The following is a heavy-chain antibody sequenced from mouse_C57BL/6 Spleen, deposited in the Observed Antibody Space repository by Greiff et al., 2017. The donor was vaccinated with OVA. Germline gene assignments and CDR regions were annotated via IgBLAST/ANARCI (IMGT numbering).Heavy chain of an antibody. CDR2: LNPSSGYT. CDR1: GYPFTSYP. V-gene: IGHV1-4*01. D-gene: IGHD1-1*01. J-gene: IGHJ1*03. Sequence: QVQLQQSGADLARPGASVKMSCKASGYPFTSYPMHWVKQRPGQGLEWIGYLNPSSGYTKYNQKFKDTATLTADKSSRTAYMQLSSLTSEDSAVYYSARYDCYGRSHWYFDVWGTGTTVTVSS. CDR3: ARYDCYGRSHWYFDV.